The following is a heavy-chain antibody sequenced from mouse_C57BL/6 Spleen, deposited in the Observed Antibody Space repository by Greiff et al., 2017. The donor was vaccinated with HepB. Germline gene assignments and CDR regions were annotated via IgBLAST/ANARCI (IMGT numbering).Heavy chain of an antibody. CDR3: ARGDGNLAWFAY. Sequence: ESGPGLVKPSQSLSLTCSVTGYSITSGYYWNWIRQFPGNKLEWMGYISYDGSNNYNPSLKNRISITRDTSKNQFFLKLNSVTTEDTATYYCARGDGNLAWFAYWGQGTLVTVSA. D-gene: IGHD2-1*01. CDR1: GYSITSGYY. V-gene: IGHV3-6*01. J-gene: IGHJ3*01. CDR2: ISYDGSN.